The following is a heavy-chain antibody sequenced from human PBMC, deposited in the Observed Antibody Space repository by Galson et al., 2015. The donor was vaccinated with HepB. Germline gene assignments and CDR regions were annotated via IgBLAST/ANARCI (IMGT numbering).Heavy chain of an antibody. V-gene: IGHV3-30*18. D-gene: IGHD4-17*01. CDR1: GFTFTNYG. Sequence: SLRLSCAASGFTFTNYGIHWVRQAPGKGLEWVAGISYDGSDKYYADSVKGRLTISRDNSKNTLYLQMNSLRAEDTAVYYCAKSGYGDYDTPYYFDSWGQGTLVTVSS. J-gene: IGHJ4*02. CDR2: ISYDGSDK. CDR3: AKSGYGDYDTPYYFDS.